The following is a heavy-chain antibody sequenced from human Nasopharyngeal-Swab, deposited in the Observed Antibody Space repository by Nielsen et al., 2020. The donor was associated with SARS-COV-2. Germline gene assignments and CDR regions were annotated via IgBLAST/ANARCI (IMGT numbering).Heavy chain of an antibody. V-gene: IGHV3-30*04. J-gene: IGHJ6*02. CDR1: GFTFSSYT. CDR3: ARDDLEPNFYYYDMAV. Sequence: GGSLRLSCAGSGFTFSSYTMHWVRQAPGKGLEWVAVVSYDGSNRNYAESVKGRFTISRDNSKKAMYLHMNSLEADDTAVYYCARDDLEPNFYYYDMAVWGQGTTVTVSS. D-gene: IGHD1-1*01. CDR2: VSYDGSNR.